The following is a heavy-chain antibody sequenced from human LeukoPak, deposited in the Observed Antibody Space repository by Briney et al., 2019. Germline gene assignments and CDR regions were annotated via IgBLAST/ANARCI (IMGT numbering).Heavy chain of an antibody. Sequence: GGSLRLSCAASGFTFSSYAMSWVRQAPGKGLEWVSAISGSGGSTYYADSVEGRFTISRDNSKNTLYLQMNSLRAEDTAVYYCAKVKKPGIAAAGRGYFQHWGQGTLVTVSS. D-gene: IGHD6-13*01. CDR3: AKVKKPGIAAAGRGYFQH. CDR1: GFTFSSYA. J-gene: IGHJ1*01. CDR2: ISGSGGST. V-gene: IGHV3-23*01.